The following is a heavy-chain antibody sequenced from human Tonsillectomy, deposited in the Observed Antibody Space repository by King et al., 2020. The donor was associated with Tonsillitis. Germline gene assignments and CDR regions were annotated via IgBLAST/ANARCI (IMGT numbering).Heavy chain of an antibody. D-gene: IGHD4-23*01. Sequence: VQLVESGGGLVKPGGSLRLSCAASGFTFSDYYMSWIRQAPGKGLEWVSYLNAYSTNTNYADSVKGRFTISRDNAKNSVYLQMNSLRAEDTAVYYCAREESYGGGGYFDYWGQGTLVTVSS. CDR2: LNAYSTNT. CDR3: AREESYGGGGYFDY. V-gene: IGHV3-11*05. J-gene: IGHJ4*02. CDR1: GFTFSDYY.